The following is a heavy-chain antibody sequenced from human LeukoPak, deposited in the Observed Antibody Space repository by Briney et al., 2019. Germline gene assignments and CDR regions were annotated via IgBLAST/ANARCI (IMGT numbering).Heavy chain of an antibody. Sequence: AGGSLRLSCAASGFTFSSYAMSWVRQAPGKGLEWISGISNSGDTTYDADSVKGRFTISRDNSKNTLYLQMNSLRPEDTAVYYCAKCPGSANCYTGFDYWGQGTLVTVSS. CDR2: ISNSGDTT. V-gene: IGHV3-23*01. D-gene: IGHD2-2*02. J-gene: IGHJ4*02. CDR3: AKCPGSANCYTGFDY. CDR1: GFTFSSYA.